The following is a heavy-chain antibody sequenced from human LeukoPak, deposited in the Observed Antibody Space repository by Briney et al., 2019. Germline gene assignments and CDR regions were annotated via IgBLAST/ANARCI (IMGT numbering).Heavy chain of an antibody. Sequence: PSQTLSLTCTVSGGSITSGGYYWSWIRQPPGKGLEWIGYIYHSGSTYSNPSLKSRVTISVDRSKNQFSLKLSSVTAADTAVYYCARDIGFGSSYNFDYWGQGTLVTVSS. D-gene: IGHD6-19*01. J-gene: IGHJ4*02. CDR3: ARDIGFGSSYNFDY. CDR2: IYHSGST. V-gene: IGHV4-30-2*01. CDR1: GGSITSGGYY.